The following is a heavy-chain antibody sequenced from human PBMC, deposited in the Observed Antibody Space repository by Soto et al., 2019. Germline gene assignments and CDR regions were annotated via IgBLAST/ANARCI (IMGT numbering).Heavy chain of an antibody. J-gene: IGHJ4*02. CDR3: ARSAVSPFGGLIGPFDY. Sequence: QGQLVQSGAEEKKPGASVKVSCKASGYTFTGYAMHWVRQAPGQRLEWMGWINAGNGNTKYSQKFQGRVTITSDTSASTAYMELNSLRSEDTAVYSCARSAVSPFGGLIGPFDYWGQGNLVTVSS. D-gene: IGHD3-16*02. CDR1: GYTFTGYA. CDR2: INAGNGNT. V-gene: IGHV1-3*05.